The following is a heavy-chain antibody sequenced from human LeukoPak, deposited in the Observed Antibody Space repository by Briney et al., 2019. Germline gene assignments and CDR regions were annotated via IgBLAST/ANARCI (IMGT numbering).Heavy chain of an antibody. CDR3: ARGVVYYDFWSGYSYYYYYMDV. CDR2: IYYSGST. Sequence: GSLRLSCAASGFTFSSYSMNWVRQPPGKGLEWIGYIYYSGSTNYNPSLKSRVTISVDTSKNQFSLKLSSVTAADAAVYYCARGVVYYDFWSGYSYYYYYMDVWGKGTTVTVSS. D-gene: IGHD3-3*01. J-gene: IGHJ6*03. CDR1: GFTFSSYS. V-gene: IGHV4-59*01.